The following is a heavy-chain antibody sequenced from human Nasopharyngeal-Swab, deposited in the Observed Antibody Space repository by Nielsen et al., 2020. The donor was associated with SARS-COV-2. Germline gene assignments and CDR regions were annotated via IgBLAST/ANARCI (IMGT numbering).Heavy chain of an antibody. Sequence: WIRQPPGKGLEWVGRIKSKTDGGTTDYAAPVKGRFTISRDDSKDTLYLQMNSLKTEDTAVYYCTALRSYYYDSTDPSGYWGRGTLVTVSS. CDR2: IKSKTDGGTT. J-gene: IGHJ4*02. D-gene: IGHD3-22*01. V-gene: IGHV3-15*01. CDR3: TALRSYYYDSTDPSGY.